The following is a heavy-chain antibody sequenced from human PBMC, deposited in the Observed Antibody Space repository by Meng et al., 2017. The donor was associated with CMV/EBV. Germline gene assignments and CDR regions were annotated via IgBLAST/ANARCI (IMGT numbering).Heavy chain of an antibody. CDR3: ARGLRDRGVRYYGMDV. V-gene: IGHV1-69*10. CDR2: IIPILGIA. CDR1: GGTFSSYA. Sequence: SVKVSCKASGGTFSSYAISWVRQAPGQGLEWMGGIIPILGIANYAQKFRGRVTITADKSTSTAYMELSSLRSEDTAVYYCARGLRDRGVRYYGMDVWGQGTTVTVSS. J-gene: IGHJ6*02. D-gene: IGHD3-10*01.